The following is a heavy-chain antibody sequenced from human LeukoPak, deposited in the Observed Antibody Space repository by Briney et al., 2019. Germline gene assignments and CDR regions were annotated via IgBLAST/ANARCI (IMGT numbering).Heavy chain of an antibody. V-gene: IGHV3-74*01. D-gene: IGHD3-10*01. Sequence: GGSLRLSCAASGFTFSSYWMHWVRHAPGKGLVWVSRINSDGRSTSSADSVKGRFTISRDNAKNTLYLQMNSLRTEDTAVYYCASLTYRYGSGSLDSWGQGTLVTVSS. CDR2: INSDGRST. CDR3: ASLTYRYGSGSLDS. J-gene: IGHJ4*02. CDR1: GFTFSSYW.